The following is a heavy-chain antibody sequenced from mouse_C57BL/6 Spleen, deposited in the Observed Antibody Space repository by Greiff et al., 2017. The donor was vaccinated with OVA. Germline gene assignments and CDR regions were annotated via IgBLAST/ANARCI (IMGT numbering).Heavy chain of an antibody. CDR1: GYAFSSSW. D-gene: IGHD1-1*01. V-gene: IGHV1-82*01. CDR2: IYPGDGDT. CDR3: ARQPTVVAYYAMDY. J-gene: IGHJ4*01. Sequence: QVQLQHSGPELVKPGASVKISCKASGYAFSSSWMNWVKQRPGKGLEWIGRIYPGDGDTNYNGKFKGKATLTADKSSSTAYMQLSSLTSEDSAVYFCARQPTVVAYYAMDYWGQGTSVTVSS.